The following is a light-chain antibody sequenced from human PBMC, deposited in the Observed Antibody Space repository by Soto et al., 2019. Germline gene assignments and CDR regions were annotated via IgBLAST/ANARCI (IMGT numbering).Light chain of an antibody. Sequence: EIVLTQSPGTLSLSPGERATLSCRASQSVTQNFLAWYQQRPGQSPRLLIYGSSNRAAGIPDRFSGSGSGTDFSLTISRLEPGDFAVYYCQQFVSSPLTFGGGTKVEIK. CDR2: GSS. CDR1: QSVTQNF. V-gene: IGKV3-20*01. J-gene: IGKJ4*01. CDR3: QQFVSSPLT.